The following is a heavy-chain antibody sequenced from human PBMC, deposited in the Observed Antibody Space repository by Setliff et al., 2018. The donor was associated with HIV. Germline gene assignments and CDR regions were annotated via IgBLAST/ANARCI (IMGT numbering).Heavy chain of an antibody. CDR2: IRSSGSPI. CDR3: ARDGIAARWALDY. CDR1: GFKFSSYE. J-gene: IGHJ4*02. D-gene: IGHD6-6*01. V-gene: IGHV3-48*03. Sequence: GGSLRLSCAASGFKFSSYEMNWVRQAPGKGLEWISYIRSSGSPIYYADPVKGRFTISRDNAKNSLYLQMNSLRVEDTAVYYCARDGIAARWALDYWGQGIVVTVSS.